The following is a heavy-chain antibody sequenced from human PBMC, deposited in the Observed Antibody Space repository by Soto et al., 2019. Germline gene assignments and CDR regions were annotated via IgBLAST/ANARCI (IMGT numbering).Heavy chain of an antibody. J-gene: IGHJ6*02. CDR3: AREEWTDRRPYLYSGMDV. CDR2: INDDGDRT. CDR1: GFTFTIYA. Sequence: EVQLLESGGGLVQPGGSLKLSCAVSGFTFTIYAMCWVRQAPGKGLEWVSVINDDGDRTYYPDSVRGRFTISRDNSKNTLYLQMNSLGAEDTGVYYCAREEWTDRRPYLYSGMDVWGQGTTVTVSS. V-gene: IGHV3-23*01. D-gene: IGHD3-3*01.